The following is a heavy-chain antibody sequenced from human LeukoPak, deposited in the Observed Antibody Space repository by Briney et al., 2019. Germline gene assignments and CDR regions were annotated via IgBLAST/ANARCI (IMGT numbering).Heavy chain of an antibody. Sequence: ASVKVSCKASGYTFTGYYIHWVRQAPGQGLEWMGWINPNSGGTNYAQKFQGRVTMTRDTSISTAYMELSRLRFDDTAVYYCARGGRRLWACFEYWGQGTLVTVSS. D-gene: IGHD5-18*01. CDR2: INPNSGGT. CDR1: GYTFTGYY. CDR3: ARGGRRLWACFEY. V-gene: IGHV1-2*02. J-gene: IGHJ4*02.